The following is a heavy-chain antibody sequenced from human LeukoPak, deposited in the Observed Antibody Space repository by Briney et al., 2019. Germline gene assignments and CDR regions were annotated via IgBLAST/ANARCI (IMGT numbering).Heavy chain of an antibody. CDR2: IYHSGST. CDR3: AGGGVAVAGTIDY. Sequence: SGTLSLTCAVSGGSISSSNWWSWVRQPPGKGLEWIGEIYHSGSTNYNPSLKSRVTISVDKSKNQFSLKLSSVTAADTAVYYCAGGGVAVAGTIDYWGQGTLVTVSS. V-gene: IGHV4-4*02. J-gene: IGHJ4*02. CDR1: GGSISSSNW. D-gene: IGHD6-19*01.